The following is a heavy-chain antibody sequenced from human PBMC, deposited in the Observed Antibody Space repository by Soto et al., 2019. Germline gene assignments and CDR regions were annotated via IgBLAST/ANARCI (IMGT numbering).Heavy chain of an antibody. CDR2: IDPSDSYT. J-gene: IGHJ6*02. Sequence: GESLKISCQGSGYSFTSYWISWVRQMPGKGLELMGRIDPSDSYTNYSPSFQGHVTISADKSISTAYLQWRSMKASDTAMYYCERLRFLDSVPDGTEVWGQRTTDNVS. CDR3: ERLRFLDSVPDGTEV. CDR1: GYSFTSYW. D-gene: IGHD3-3*01. V-gene: IGHV5-10-1*01.